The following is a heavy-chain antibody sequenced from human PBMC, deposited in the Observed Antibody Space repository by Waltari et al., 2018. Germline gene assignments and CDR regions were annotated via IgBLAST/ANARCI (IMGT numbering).Heavy chain of an antibody. D-gene: IGHD3-22*01. V-gene: IGHV4-59*01. J-gene: IGHJ6*03. CDR2: IYYTGST. CDR1: GGSISSYY. Sequence: QVQLQESGPGLVKPSETLSLTCTVSGGSISSYYWSWIRQPPGKGLEWIGYIYYTGSTTYNPSLKSRVHISVDTSKNHVSLKLSAVTAADTAVYYCWRGGDDSSGYLYYYYYMDVWGKGTTVTVSS. CDR3: WRGGDDSSGYLYYYYYMDV.